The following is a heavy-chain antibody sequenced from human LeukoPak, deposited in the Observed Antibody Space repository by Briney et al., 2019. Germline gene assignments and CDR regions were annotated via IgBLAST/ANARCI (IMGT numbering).Heavy chain of an antibody. CDR1: GGSVRSYY. CDR2: IYYTGTT. Sequence: SETLSLTCTVSGGSVRSYYWTWMRQPPGKELEWLGYIYYTGTTNYNPSLKSRLTISVDTSKDHFSLKLSSVTAADTAVYYCAREVTGTSGSFDYWGQGALVTLSS. J-gene: IGHJ4*02. D-gene: IGHD6-19*01. V-gene: IGHV4-59*02. CDR3: AREVTGTSGSFDY.